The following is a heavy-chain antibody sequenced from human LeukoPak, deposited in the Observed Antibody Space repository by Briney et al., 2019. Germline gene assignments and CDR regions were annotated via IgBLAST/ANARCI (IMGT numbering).Heavy chain of an antibody. CDR2: IIPILGIA. J-gene: IGHJ5*02. CDR1: GGTFSSYA. D-gene: IGHD5-12*01. CDR3: AREGGYDEAKFDP. Sequence: GASVKVSCKASGGTFSSYAISWVRQAPGQGLEWMGRIIPILGIANYAQKFQGRVTITADKSTSTAYMELSSLRSEDTAVYYCAREGGYDEAKFDPWGQGTLVTVSS. V-gene: IGHV1-69*04.